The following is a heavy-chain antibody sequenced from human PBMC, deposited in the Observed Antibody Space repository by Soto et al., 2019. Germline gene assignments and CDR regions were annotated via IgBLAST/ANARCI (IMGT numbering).Heavy chain of an antibody. CDR1: GFTFTRYS. Sequence: PGGSLRLSCAASGFTFTRYSMNWVRQAPGKGLEWVSSISSTTNYIYYGDSMKGRFTISRDNAKNSLYLQMNSLRAEDTAVYYCARSYSSSLRKKGCFAPWGRGTLVTVS. D-gene: IGHD6-6*01. V-gene: IGHV3-21*01. CDR2: ISSTTNYI. J-gene: IGHJ5*02. CDR3: ARSYSSSLRKKGCFAP.